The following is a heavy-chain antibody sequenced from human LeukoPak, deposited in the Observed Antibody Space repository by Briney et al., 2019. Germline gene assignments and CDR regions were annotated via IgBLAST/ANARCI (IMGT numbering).Heavy chain of an antibody. D-gene: IGHD6-19*01. Sequence: ASVKVSCKASGHTFTSYGISWVRQAPGQGLEWMGWISAYNGNTNYAQKLQGRVTMTTDTSTSTAYMELRSLRSDDTAVYYCARDRADYSSGWSFGDYWGQGTLVTVSS. CDR1: GHTFTSYG. V-gene: IGHV1-18*01. J-gene: IGHJ4*02. CDR2: ISAYNGNT. CDR3: ARDRADYSSGWSFGDY.